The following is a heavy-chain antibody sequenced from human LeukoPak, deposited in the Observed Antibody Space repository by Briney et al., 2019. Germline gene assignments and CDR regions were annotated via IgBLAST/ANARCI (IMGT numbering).Heavy chain of an antibody. CDR1: GGSISSYY. D-gene: IGHD3-9*01. CDR2: IYYSGST. J-gene: IGHJ4*02. CDR3: ARDQTGPFDY. V-gene: IGHV4-59*12. Sequence: SETLSLTCTVSGGSISSYYWSWIRQPPGKGLEWIGYIYYSGSTNYNPSLKSRVTISVDTSKNQFSLKLSSVTAADTAVYYCARDQTGPFDYWGQGTLVTVSS.